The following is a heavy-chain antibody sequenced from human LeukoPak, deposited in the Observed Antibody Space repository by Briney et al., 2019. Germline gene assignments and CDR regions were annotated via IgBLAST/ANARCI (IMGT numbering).Heavy chain of an antibody. CDR3: ASHVSGSFSS. CDR1: GFSFSTYW. D-gene: IGHD3-10*01. CDR2: IKYDGSDK. V-gene: IGHV3-7*02. J-gene: IGHJ5*02. Sequence: GGSMRLSCAASGFSFSTYWMTWVRQAPGKGLEWVANIKYDGSDKFYVDSVKGRFTISRDNAKNSLYLQMSSMRVEDTAVYHRASHVSGSFSSWGQGTLVTVSS.